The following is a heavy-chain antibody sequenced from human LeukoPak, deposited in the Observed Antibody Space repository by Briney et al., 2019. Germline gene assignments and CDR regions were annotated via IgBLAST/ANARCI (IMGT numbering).Heavy chain of an antibody. CDR1: GGSFSGYY. CDR3: ARPAGYPGLNYFDY. D-gene: IGHD6-25*01. Sequence: PSETLSLTCAVYGGSFSGYYWSWIRQPPGKGLEWIGEINHSESTNYNPSLKSRVTISVDTSKNQFSLKLSSVTAADTAVYYCARPAGYPGLNYFDYWGQGTLVTVSS. CDR2: INHSEST. V-gene: IGHV4-34*01. J-gene: IGHJ4*02.